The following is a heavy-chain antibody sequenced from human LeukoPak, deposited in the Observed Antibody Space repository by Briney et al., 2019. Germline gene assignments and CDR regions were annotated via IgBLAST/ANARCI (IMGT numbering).Heavy chain of an antibody. Sequence: PGGSLRLSCAASGFTFDDYGMTWVRQAPGKGLEWVSGINWNGGIIGYADSVKGRFTISRDNAKNSLFLQMNSLRAEDTAFYYCARGRHGYGQVDYSYYMDVWGKGTTVTVSS. CDR1: GFTFDDYG. V-gene: IGHV3-20*04. D-gene: IGHD5-12*01. J-gene: IGHJ6*03. CDR2: INWNGGII. CDR3: ARGRHGYGQVDYSYYMDV.